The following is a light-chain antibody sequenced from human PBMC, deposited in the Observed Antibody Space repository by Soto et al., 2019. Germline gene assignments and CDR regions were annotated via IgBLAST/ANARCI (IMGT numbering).Light chain of an antibody. CDR1: QSISSY. V-gene: IGKV1-39*01. CDR3: QQSYSSPPT. CDR2: AAS. J-gene: IGKJ1*01. Sequence: DIQMTQYPCSLSASVVDRVTITCRASQSISSYLNWYQQKPGKAPKLLIFAASSLQSGVPSRFSGSRSGPDLTLTISSLQPEDFATYYCQQSYSSPPTFGQGTKVDNK.